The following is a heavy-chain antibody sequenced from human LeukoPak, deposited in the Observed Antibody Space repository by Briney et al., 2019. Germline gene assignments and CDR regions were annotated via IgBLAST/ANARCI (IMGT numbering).Heavy chain of an antibody. Sequence: GGSLSLSCAASGFTFSSYGMHWVRQAPGKGLEGVAVIWYDGSKENYVDFVKGRFTISRDNSKNTLCLQMNNLRAEDTAAYYCARAYCSRGDICYWDYWGLGTLVTVSS. J-gene: IGHJ4*02. CDR3: ARAYCSRGDICYWDY. V-gene: IGHV3-33*08. CDR1: GFTFSSYG. CDR2: IWYDGSKE. D-gene: IGHD2-2*01.